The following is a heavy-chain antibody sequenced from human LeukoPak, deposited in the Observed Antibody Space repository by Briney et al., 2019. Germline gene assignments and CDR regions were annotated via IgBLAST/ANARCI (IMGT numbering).Heavy chain of an antibody. Sequence: SVKVSCKASGYTFTGYYMHWVRQAPGQGLEWMGRIIPIFGIANYAQKFQGGVTITADKSTSTAYMELSSLRSEDTAVYYCARERREDIVVVPAAILRYYYYGMDVWGQGTTVTVSS. CDR2: IIPIFGIA. CDR1: GYTFTGYY. CDR3: ARERREDIVVVPAAILRYYYYGMDV. V-gene: IGHV1-69*04. J-gene: IGHJ6*02. D-gene: IGHD2-2*02.